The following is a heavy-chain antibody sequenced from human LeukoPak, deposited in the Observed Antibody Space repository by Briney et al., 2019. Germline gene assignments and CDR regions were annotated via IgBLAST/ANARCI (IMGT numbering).Heavy chain of an antibody. D-gene: IGHD3-22*01. J-gene: IGHJ4*02. CDR1: GFTFSSYA. Sequence: WGSLRLSCAASGFTFSSYAMSWVRQAPGKGLEWVSGISGSGDNTYYADSVKGRFTISRDNSKNTLYVQVNSLGTEDTAAYYCAKGSYYDSSGSSYFDYWGQGTLVTVSS. CDR3: AKGSYYDSSGSSYFDY. CDR2: ISGSGDNT. V-gene: IGHV3-23*01.